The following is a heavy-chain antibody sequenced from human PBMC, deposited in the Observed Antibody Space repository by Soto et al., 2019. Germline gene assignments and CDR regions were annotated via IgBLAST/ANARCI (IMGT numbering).Heavy chain of an antibody. CDR2: IYYSGST. V-gene: IGHV4-39*01. J-gene: IGHJ5*01. D-gene: IGHD2-15*01. CDR1: GGSISSSSYY. CDR3: ANAHPDPLYSVDS. Sequence: SETLSLTCTVSGGSISSSSYYWGWIRQPPGKGLEWIGSIYYSGSTYYNPSLKSRVTISVDTSKNQFSLKLSSVTAADTAVYYCANAHPDPLYSVDSWGHVTLVPV.